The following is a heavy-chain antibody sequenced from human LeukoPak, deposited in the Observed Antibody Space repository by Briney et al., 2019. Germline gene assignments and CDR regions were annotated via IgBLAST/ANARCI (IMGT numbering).Heavy chain of an antibody. V-gene: IGHV3-21*01. CDR2: ISSSSSYI. D-gene: IGHD2-15*01. CDR3: ARVGYCSGGSCGAMDV. Sequence: GGSLRLSCAASGFTLSSYEMNWVRQAPGKGLEWVSSISSSSSYIYYADSVKGRFTISRDNAKNSLYLQMNSLRAEDTAVYYCARVGYCSGGSCGAMDVWGKGTTVTISS. CDR1: GFTLSSYE. J-gene: IGHJ6*03.